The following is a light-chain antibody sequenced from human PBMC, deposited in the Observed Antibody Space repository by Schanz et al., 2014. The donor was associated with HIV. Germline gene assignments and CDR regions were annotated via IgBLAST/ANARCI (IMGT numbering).Light chain of an antibody. CDR1: QSVSSD. CDR2: RAA. CDR3: QQYNDWPPRWT. Sequence: EIVMTQSPGTLSLSPGDGATLSCRASQSVSSDYVAWHQQSPGQAPRLLIYRAATRATGIPARFSGSGSGTDFTLTISGLQSEDFAVYYCQQYNDWPPRWTFGQGTKVEIK. J-gene: IGKJ1*01. V-gene: IGKV3-15*01.